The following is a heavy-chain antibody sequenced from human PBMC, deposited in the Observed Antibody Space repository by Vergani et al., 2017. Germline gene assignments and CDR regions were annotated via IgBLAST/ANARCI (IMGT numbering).Heavy chain of an antibody. Sequence: LEESGGGSVKPGGSLRLSCAASGFKFSDHYMSWIRQAPGKGLEWVSHISPGASTVSYTDSVTGRFTVSRDNDNNSLTLEMTTLRVEDTAVYYCAKNPXISTTRHYYAMDVWGQETTVTVSS. V-gene: IGHV3-11*04. CDR2: ISPGASTV. CDR1: GFKFSDHY. CDR3: AKNPXISTTRHYYAMDV. J-gene: IGHJ6*02. D-gene: IGHD1-1*01.